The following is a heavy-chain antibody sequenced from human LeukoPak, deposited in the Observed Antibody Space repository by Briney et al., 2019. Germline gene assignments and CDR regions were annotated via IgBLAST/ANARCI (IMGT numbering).Heavy chain of an antibody. D-gene: IGHD2/OR15-2a*01. CDR2: MNPNSANT. V-gene: IGHV1-8*01. CDR3: ATEVNRGPTVNDY. Sequence: ASVKVSCKASGYTFSSYDINWVRQATGQGLEWMGWMNPNSANTGYAQKFQGRVTMTEDTSTDTAYMELSSLRSEDTAVYYCATEVNRGPTVNDYWGQGTLVTVSS. CDR1: GYTFSSYD. J-gene: IGHJ4*02.